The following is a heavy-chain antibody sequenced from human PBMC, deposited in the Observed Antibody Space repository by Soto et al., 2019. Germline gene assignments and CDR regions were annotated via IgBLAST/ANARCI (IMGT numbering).Heavy chain of an antibody. D-gene: IGHD5-18*01. CDR1: GGSISSSIYY. Sequence: SETLSLTCAVSGGSISSSIYYWGWIRQPPGKGLEWIGSVYYSGTTYYNPSLKSRLTISVDTSKNQVSLKVNSVTAADTAVYYCARDHPHSYGVYYFDYWGQGTPVTVSS. J-gene: IGHJ4*02. CDR2: VYYSGTT. CDR3: ARDHPHSYGVYYFDY. V-gene: IGHV4-39*07.